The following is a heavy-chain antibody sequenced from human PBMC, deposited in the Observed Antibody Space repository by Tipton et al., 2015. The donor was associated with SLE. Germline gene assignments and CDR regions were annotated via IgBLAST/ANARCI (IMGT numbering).Heavy chain of an antibody. CDR3: ARDLESALAVAGYYFDY. J-gene: IGHJ4*02. CDR2: INTNTGNP. D-gene: IGHD6-19*01. CDR1: GYTFTSYA. Sequence: QSGAEVKKPGASVKVSCKASGYTFTSYAMNWVRQAPGQGLEWMGWINTNTGNPTYAQGFTGRFVFSLDTSVSTAYLQISSLKAEDTAVYYCARDLESALAVAGYYFDYWGQGTLVTVSS. V-gene: IGHV7-4-1*02.